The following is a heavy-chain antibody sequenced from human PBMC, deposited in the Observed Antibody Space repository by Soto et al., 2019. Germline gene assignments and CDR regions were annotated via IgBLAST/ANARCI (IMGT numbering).Heavy chain of an antibody. CDR1: GFTFDDYA. CDR3: AKVYGLGIAAAGPVFDS. CDR2: ISWNSGSI. Sequence: PGGSLRLSCAASGFTFDDYAMHWVRQAPGKGLEWVSGISWNSGSIGYADSVKGRFTISRDNAKNSLYLQMNSLRAEDTALYYWAKVYGLGIAAAGPVFDSWGREPLATVPP. D-gene: IGHD6-13*01. V-gene: IGHV3-9*01. J-gene: IGHJ4*02.